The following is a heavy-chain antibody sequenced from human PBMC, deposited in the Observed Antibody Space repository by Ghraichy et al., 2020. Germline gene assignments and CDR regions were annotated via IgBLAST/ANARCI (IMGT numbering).Heavy chain of an antibody. V-gene: IGHV4-4*07. Sequence: SETLSLTCTVSGGSISSYYWSWIRQPAGKGLEWIGRVYGSGGTNYNPSLKSRVTMSVDTSKKQFSLKLSSVTAADTAVYYCARSPVDMVAIYYFDCWGQGTLVTVSS. CDR2: VYGSGGT. J-gene: IGHJ4*02. D-gene: IGHD5-12*01. CDR3: ARSPVDMVAIYYFDC. CDR1: GGSISSYY.